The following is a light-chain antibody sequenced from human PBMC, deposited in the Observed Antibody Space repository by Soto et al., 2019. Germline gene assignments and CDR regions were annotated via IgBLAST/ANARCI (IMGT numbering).Light chain of an antibody. V-gene: IGKV3-11*01. J-gene: IGKJ1*01. CDR1: QSVSSY. CDR3: QQRSNGNWT. CDR2: DAS. Sequence: EIVLTQSPATLSLSPGERVTLSCRASQSVSSYLAWYQQKPGQAPRLLIYDASNRATGIPARFSGSGSGTDFTLTISSLEPEDFAVYYCQQRSNGNWTFGPGTKVDIK.